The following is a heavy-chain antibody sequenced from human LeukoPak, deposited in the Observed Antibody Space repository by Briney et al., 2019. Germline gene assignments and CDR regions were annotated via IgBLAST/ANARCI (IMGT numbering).Heavy chain of an antibody. J-gene: IGHJ3*02. CDR1: GGPVSSTTYC. CDR2: ICDSGSI. D-gene: IGHD5-18*01. V-gene: IGHV4-61*01. Sequence: PSETLSLTCTASGGPVSSTTYCWSWIRQPPGKKPEWIGYICDSGSIDHNPSLRSRVTISVDTSKNQFSLKLSSVTAADTAVYYCARLALWSPFDAFDIWGQGTMVTVSS. CDR3: ARLALWSPFDAFDI.